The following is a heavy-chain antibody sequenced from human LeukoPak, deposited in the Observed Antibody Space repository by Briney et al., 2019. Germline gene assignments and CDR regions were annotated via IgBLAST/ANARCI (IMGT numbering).Heavy chain of an antibody. J-gene: IGHJ4*02. V-gene: IGHV1-3*01. CDR2: INAGNGNT. CDR3: APLITGTTGFDY. Sequence: GASVKVSCKASGYTFTSYAMHWVRQAPGQRLEWMGWINAGNGNTKYSQKFQGRVTITRDTSASTAYMELSSLRSDDTAVYYCAPLITGTTGFDYWGQGTLVTVSS. CDR1: GYTFTSYA. D-gene: IGHD1-7*01.